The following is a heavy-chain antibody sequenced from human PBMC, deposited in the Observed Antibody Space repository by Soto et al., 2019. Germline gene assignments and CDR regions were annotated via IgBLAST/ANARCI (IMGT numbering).Heavy chain of an antibody. Sequence: EVQLLESGGGLVQPGGSLRLSCAASGFTFSRYAMSWVRQAPGKGLEWVSGIGGSGGSPYYTFSVKGRFTISRDNSKSTLYLQMDGLRGDVSAVYYFAKGSVLVTSGGHFDLWGRGTLVTVSS. D-gene: IGHD2-21*02. J-gene: IGHJ2*01. CDR1: GFTFSRYA. CDR3: AKGSVLVTSGGHFDL. V-gene: IGHV3-23*01. CDR2: IGGSGGSP.